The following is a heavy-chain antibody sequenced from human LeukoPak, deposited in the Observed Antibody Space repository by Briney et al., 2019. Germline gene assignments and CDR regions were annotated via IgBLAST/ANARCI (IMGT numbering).Heavy chain of an antibody. CDR1: GFTFSSYG. CDR3: AKTTYYYDSSGDGGAFDI. Sequence: GGSLRLSCAASGFTFSSYGMHWVRQAPGKGLEWVAFIRYDGSNKYYTDSVKGRFTISRDNSKNTLYLQMNSLRAEDTAVYYCAKTTYYYDSSGDGGAFDIWGQGTMVTVSS. CDR2: IRYDGSNK. J-gene: IGHJ3*02. D-gene: IGHD3-22*01. V-gene: IGHV3-30*02.